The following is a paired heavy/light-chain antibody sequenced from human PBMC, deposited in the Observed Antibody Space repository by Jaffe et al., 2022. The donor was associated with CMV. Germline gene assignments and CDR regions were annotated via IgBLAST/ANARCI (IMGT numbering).Light chain of an antibody. CDR3: QQSYTAPLT. J-gene: IGKJ4*01. V-gene: IGKV1-39*01. CDR2: AAS. Sequence: DIQMTQSPSSLSASVGDRVTITCRASQSISSYLNWYQQKPGKAPKLLIYAASSLQGGVPSRFSGSGSGTDFTLTISSLQPEDFAAYYCQQSYTAPLTFGGGTKVEIK. CDR1: QSISSY.
Heavy chain of an antibody. CDR3: AKDHCPRRRDCSYFDY. Sequence: EVQLVESGGGLVQPGGSLRLSCAASGFTFNSLAMTWVRQAPGKGLEWVSAISGSGGDTYYADSVKGRFTISRDNSKNTLYLQMTSLRAEDTAVYYCAKDHCPRRRDCSYFDYWGQGTLVTVSS. V-gene: IGHV3-23*04. J-gene: IGHJ4*02. CDR1: GFTFNSLA. CDR2: ISGSGGDT. D-gene: IGHD2-21*02.